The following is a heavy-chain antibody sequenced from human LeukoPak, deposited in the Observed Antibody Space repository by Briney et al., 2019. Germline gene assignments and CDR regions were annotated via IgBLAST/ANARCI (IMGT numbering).Heavy chain of an antibody. V-gene: IGHV4-61*02. Sequence: PSQTLSLTCTVSGGSISSGSYYWSWIRQPAGKGLEWIGRIYTSGSTNYNPSLKSRVTISVDTSKNQFSLKLSSVTAADTAVYYCARLPRRLWFGEFIPDTDAFDIWGQGTMVTVSS. D-gene: IGHD3-10*01. CDR3: ARLPRRLWFGEFIPDTDAFDI. J-gene: IGHJ3*02. CDR2: IYTSGST. CDR1: GGSISSGSYY.